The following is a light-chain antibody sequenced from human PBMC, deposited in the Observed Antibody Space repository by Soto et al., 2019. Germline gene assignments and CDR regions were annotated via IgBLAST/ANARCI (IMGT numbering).Light chain of an antibody. CDR3: SSYAGGIKWV. CDR2: EVS. V-gene: IGLV2-8*01. CDR1: SSDVGGYNF. Sequence: QSALTQPPSASGSPGQSVTISCTGTSSDVGGYNFVSWYQQHPGKAPKFMIYEVSKRPSGVPDRFSGSKSGNTASLTVSGLQAEDEADYYCSSYAGGIKWVFGGGTQVTVL. J-gene: IGLJ3*02.